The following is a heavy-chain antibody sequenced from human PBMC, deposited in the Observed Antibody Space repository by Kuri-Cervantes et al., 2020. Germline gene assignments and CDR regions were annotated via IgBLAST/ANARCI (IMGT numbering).Heavy chain of an antibody. CDR1: GFTFSSYG. J-gene: IGHJ3*02. Sequence: GGSLRLSCAASGFTFSSYGMHWVRQAPGKGLEWMAVISYDGNNKYYADSVKGRFTISRDNSKNTLYLQMNSLRAEDTAVYYCARSTSGYDDDAFDIWGQGTMVTVSS. D-gene: IGHD5-12*01. CDR3: ARSTSGYDDDAFDI. CDR2: ISYDGNNK. V-gene: IGHV3-30*03.